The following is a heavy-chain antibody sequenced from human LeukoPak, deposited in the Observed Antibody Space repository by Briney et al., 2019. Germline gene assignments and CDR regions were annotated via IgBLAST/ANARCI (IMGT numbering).Heavy chain of an antibody. CDR2: IKQDGSEK. Sequence: AGGSLRLSXAASGFTFSSYWMSWVRQAPGKGMEWVANIKQDGSEKYYVDSVKGRFTISRDNAKNSLYLQMNSLRAEDTAVYYCARGPSVGATTIDFDYWGQGTLVTVSS. V-gene: IGHV3-7*01. CDR3: ARGPSVGATTIDFDY. J-gene: IGHJ4*02. CDR1: GFTFSSYW. D-gene: IGHD1-26*01.